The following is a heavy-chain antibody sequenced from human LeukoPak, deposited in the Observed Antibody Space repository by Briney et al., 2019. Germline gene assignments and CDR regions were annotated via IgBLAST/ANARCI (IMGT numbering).Heavy chain of an antibody. CDR3: ARLSNSGYIIYFDY. V-gene: IGHV1-2*02. CDR1: GYTFTDYY. CDR2: INPNSGVT. Sequence: ASVTVSFKASGYTFTDYYMHWVRQAPGQGLEWMGWINPNSGVTNYAQKFQGRVTMTRDTSVSTAYMELGRLRSDDTAVYYCARLSNSGYIIYFDYWGQGTLVTVSS. D-gene: IGHD5-12*01. J-gene: IGHJ4*02.